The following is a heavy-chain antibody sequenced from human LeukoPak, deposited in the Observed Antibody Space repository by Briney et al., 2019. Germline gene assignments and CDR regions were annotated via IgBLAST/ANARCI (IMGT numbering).Heavy chain of an antibody. D-gene: IGHD5-24*01. CDR1: GFTFDDYA. CDR2: ISWNRGRI. J-gene: IGHJ6*02. V-gene: IGHV3-9*01. CDR3: AEDIWTRDDYKGMDV. Sequence: GRSLRLSCAASGFTFDDYAMHWVRQPPGKGLEWVSGISWNRGRIDYADSVKGRFTISRDNAKNSLYLQMNSLRAEDTALYYCAEDIWTRDDYKGMDVWGQGTTVTVSS.